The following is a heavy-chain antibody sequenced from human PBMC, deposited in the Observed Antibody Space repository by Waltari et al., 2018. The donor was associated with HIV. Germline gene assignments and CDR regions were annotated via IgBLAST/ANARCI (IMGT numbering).Heavy chain of an antibody. Sequence: EVQLVESGGGLVKPGGSLRLSCAASGFTFSSYSMNWVRQAPGKGLEWVSSISSSSSYIYYADSVKGRFTISRDNAKNSLYLQMNSLRAEDTAVYYCARVTGGYGSGKGPYYYYGMDVWGQGTTVTVSS. CDR3: ARVTGGYGSGKGPYYYYGMDV. D-gene: IGHD3-10*01. V-gene: IGHV3-21*01. CDR2: ISSSSSYI. J-gene: IGHJ6*02. CDR1: GFTFSSYS.